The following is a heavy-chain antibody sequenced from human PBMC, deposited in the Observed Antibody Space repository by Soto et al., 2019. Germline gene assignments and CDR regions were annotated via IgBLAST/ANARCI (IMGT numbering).Heavy chain of an antibody. CDR1: GFTFSSYA. J-gene: IGHJ6*01. V-gene: IGHV3-30-3*01. D-gene: IGHD6-19*01. CDR2: ISYDGSNK. CDR3: ASEQLGIAVAGNRIYGMDV. Sequence: QVQLVESGGGVVQPGRSLRLSCAASGFTFSSYAMHWVRQAPGKGLEWVAVISYDGSNKYYADSVKGRFTISRDNSKNMRYQQKDSVRTEERAVYYCASEQLGIAVAGNRIYGMDVWGRGPTVTVSS.